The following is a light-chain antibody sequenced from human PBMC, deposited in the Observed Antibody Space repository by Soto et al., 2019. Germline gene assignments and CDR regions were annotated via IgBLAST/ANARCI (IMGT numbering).Light chain of an antibody. CDR1: SSDVGGYNY. CDR3: SSYGGGNTVV. CDR2: EVS. V-gene: IGLV2-8*01. Sequence: QSALTQPPSASGSPGQSVTISCTGSSSDVGGYNYVSWYQQHPGKAPKLMIYEVSKRPSGVPDRLPGSKSGNTASLTVSGLRAGDEGDYYWSSYGGGNTVVVGGGTKVTVL. J-gene: IGLJ2*01.